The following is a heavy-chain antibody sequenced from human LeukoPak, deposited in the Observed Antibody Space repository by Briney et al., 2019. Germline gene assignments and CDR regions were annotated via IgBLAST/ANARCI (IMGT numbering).Heavy chain of an antibody. CDR3: ARPDYGDYGGFDY. J-gene: IGHJ4*02. CDR1: GYTFTGYY. Sequence: GASVKVSCKASGYTFTGYYMHWVRQAPGQGPEWMGWINPNSGGTNYAQKFQGWVTMTRDTSISTAYMELSRLRSDDTAVYYCARPDYGDYGGFDYWGQGTLVTVSS. V-gene: IGHV1-2*04. D-gene: IGHD4-17*01. CDR2: INPNSGGT.